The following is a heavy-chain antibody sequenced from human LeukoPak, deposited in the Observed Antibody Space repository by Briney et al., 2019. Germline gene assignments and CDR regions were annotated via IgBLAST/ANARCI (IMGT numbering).Heavy chain of an antibody. J-gene: IGHJ6*02. V-gene: IGHV1-8*01. D-gene: IGHD5-24*01. Sequence: GASVKVSCKASGYTFSSDDINWVRQASGQGLEWMGWMNPNSGNTGFAHKFQGRVTMTRNTSIGTAYMELSSLRSEDTAVYYCARASKDEGYYYYGLDVWGQGTTVTVSS. CDR3: ARASKDEGYYYYGLDV. CDR2: MNPNSGNT. CDR1: GYTFSSDD.